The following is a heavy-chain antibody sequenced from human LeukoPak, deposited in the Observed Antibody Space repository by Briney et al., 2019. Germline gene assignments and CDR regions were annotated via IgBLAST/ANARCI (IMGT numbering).Heavy chain of an antibody. CDR1: GFTFSSYA. D-gene: IGHD1-26*01. J-gene: IGHJ5*02. CDR3: AKMYIIVGATTWFDP. CDR2: ISGSGDNT. Sequence: PGGSLRLSCAASGFTFSSYAMSWVRQAPGKGLEWVSGISGSGDNTYYADSVKGRFTISRDNSKSTLYLQMNSLRAEDTAVYYCAKMYIIVGATTWFDPWGQGTLVTVSS. V-gene: IGHV3-23*01.